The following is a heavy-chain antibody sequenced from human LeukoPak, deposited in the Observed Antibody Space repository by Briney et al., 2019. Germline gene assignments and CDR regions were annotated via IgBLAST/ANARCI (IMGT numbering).Heavy chain of an antibody. Sequence: GGSLRLSCAASGFTFSSYWMSWVRQAPGKGLEWVANIKQDGSEKYYVDSVKGRFTISRDNAKNSLYLQMNSLRAEDTAVYYCARDRQLLWFGELYGYWGQGTLVTVSS. CDR1: GFTFSSYW. V-gene: IGHV3-7*01. CDR2: IKQDGSEK. D-gene: IGHD3-10*01. CDR3: ARDRQLLWFGELYGY. J-gene: IGHJ4*02.